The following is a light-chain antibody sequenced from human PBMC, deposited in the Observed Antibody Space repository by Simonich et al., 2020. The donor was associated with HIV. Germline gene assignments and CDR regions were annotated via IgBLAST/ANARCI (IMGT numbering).Light chain of an antibody. V-gene: IGLV1-40*01. CDR2: GSS. J-gene: IGLJ2*01. Sequence: QSVLTQPPSVSGAPGQRVTISCTGSSSNIGAGYDVHWYQQLPGTAPNLLLYGSSDRPSGVPDRFSGSKSGTSASLAITGLQAEDEADYYCQSYDSSLSGYVVFGGGTKLTVL. CDR1: SSNIGAGYD. CDR3: QSYDSSLSGYVV.